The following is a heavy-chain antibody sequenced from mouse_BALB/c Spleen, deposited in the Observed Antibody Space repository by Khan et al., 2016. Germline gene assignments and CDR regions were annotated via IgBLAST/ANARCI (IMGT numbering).Heavy chain of an antibody. CDR2: IFPRNYNT. V-gene: IGHV1-9*01. CDR3: SSCYVERYWFAY. CDR1: GYTFSSYW. D-gene: IGHD2-14*01. Sequence: QVQLQQSGAELMTPGASVKISCKASGYTFSSYWIEWIKQRPGHGLEWIGEIFPRNYNTTYKEKFKDKATFRADTSSNTAYMRLSSLTSEDSAVYYCSSCYVERYWFAYWGQGTLVTVSA. J-gene: IGHJ3*01.